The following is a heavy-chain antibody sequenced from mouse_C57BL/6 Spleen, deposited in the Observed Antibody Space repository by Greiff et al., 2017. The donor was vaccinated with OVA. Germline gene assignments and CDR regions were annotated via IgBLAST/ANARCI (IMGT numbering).Heavy chain of an antibody. CDR2: IDPSDSYT. CDR3: ARRREGYAMDY. J-gene: IGHJ4*01. CDR1: GYTFTSYW. Sequence: QVQLQQSGAELVMPGASVKLSCKASGYTFTSYWMHWVKQRPGQGLEWIGEIDPSDSYTNYNQKFKGKSTLTVDKSSSTAYMQLSSLTSEDSAVYYCARRREGYAMDYWGQGTSVTVSS. V-gene: IGHV1-69*01.